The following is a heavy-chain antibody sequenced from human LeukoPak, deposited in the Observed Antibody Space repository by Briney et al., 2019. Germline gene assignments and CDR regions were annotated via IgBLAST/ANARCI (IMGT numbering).Heavy chain of an antibody. V-gene: IGHV3-74*01. D-gene: IGHD3-10*01. CDR1: GFTFSSYA. CDR3: AKYIYAEKGYYFGSGTNWFDP. J-gene: IGHJ5*02. Sequence: GSLRLSCAASGFTFSSYAMSWVRQAPGKGLVWVSRINSDGSSTSYADSVKGRFTISRDNAKNTLYLQMNSLRAEDTAVYYCAKYIYAEKGYYFGSGTNWFDPWGQGTLVTVSS. CDR2: INSDGSST.